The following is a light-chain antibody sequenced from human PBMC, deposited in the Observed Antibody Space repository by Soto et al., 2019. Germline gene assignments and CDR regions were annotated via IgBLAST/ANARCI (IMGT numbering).Light chain of an antibody. Sequence: EIVLTQSPATLPLSPGERAALSCRASQSVSSHLAWYQQKPGQAPGLLIYDASNKATGIPARFSGSGSGTDFTLIISSLEPEDLAVYYCQQRSNWPLTFGGGTKVEIK. CDR2: DAS. J-gene: IGKJ4*01. CDR3: QQRSNWPLT. V-gene: IGKV3-11*01. CDR1: QSVSSH.